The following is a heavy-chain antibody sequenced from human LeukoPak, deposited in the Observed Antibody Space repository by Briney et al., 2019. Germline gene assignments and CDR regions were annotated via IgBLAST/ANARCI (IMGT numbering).Heavy chain of an antibody. V-gene: IGHV2-5*02. Sequence: SGPTLVNPTQTLTLTCTFSGFSLSPSGVGVGWIRQPPGKALEWLALIYWDDDKRYSPSLKSRLTITKDTSKNQVVLTMPNMDPVDTATYYCAHLNLDSAAAATSAFDYWGQGTLVTVSS. CDR1: GFSLSPSGVG. CDR3: AHLNLDSAAAATSAFDY. J-gene: IGHJ4*02. D-gene: IGHD6-13*01. CDR2: IYWDDDK.